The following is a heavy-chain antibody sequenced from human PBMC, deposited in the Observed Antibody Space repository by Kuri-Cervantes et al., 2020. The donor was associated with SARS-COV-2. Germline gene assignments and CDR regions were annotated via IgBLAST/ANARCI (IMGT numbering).Heavy chain of an antibody. CDR3: ANLPAAINNYYYYYMDV. J-gene: IGHJ6*03. CDR1: GFTFSSYA. Sequence: GGSLRLSCAASGFTFSSYAMHWVRQAPGKGLEYVSAISSNGGSTYYADSVKGRFTISRDNSKNTLYLQMGNLRAEDMAVYYCANLPAAINNYYYYYMDVWGKGTTVTVSS. V-gene: IGHV3-64*02. D-gene: IGHD2-2*02. CDR2: ISSNGGST.